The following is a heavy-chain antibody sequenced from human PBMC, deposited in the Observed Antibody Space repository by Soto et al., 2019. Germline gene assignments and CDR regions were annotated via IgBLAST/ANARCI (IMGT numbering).Heavy chain of an antibody. CDR1: GFSLSTSGVG. D-gene: IGHD1-26*01. CDR2: IYWDDDK. J-gene: IGHJ4*02. V-gene: IGHV2-5*02. CDR3: AHRPRRSLPGAGSYYY. Sequence: QITLKESGPTLVKPTQTLTLTCTFSGFSLSTSGVGVGWIRQPPGKALEWLALIYWDDDKRYSPSLKSRLTIPXXPXKSXVVLTMTNMDPVDTATYYCAHRPRRSLPGAGSYYYWGQGTLVTVSS.